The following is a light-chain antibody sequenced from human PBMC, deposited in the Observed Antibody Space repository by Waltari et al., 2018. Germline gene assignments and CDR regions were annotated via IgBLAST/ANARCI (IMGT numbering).Light chain of an antibody. CDR3: SSHTSNNVVV. CDR1: SSDVGSYDY. V-gene: IGLV2-14*01. CDR2: DVS. Sequence: QSALTQPASVSGSPGQSITISCTGTSSDVGSYDYVSWYQQHPGKAPKVMIYDVSNRPSGVSNRFSGSNAGNTASLTISGLQAEDEADYYCSSHTSNNVVVFGGGTKLTVL. J-gene: IGLJ2*01.